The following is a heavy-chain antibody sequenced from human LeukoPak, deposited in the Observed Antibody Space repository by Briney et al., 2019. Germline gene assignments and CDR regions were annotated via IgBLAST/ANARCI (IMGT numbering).Heavy chain of an antibody. J-gene: IGHJ4*02. CDR1: GGSISSYY. CDR2: IYYSGST. D-gene: IGHD3-22*01. CDR3: ARFRNYYDSSGYPYYFDY. V-gene: IGHV4-59*01. Sequence: SETLSLTCTVSGGSISSYYWSWIRQPPRKGLEWIGYIYYSGSTNYNPSLKSRVTISVDTSKNQFSLKLSSVTAADTAVYYCARFRNYYDSSGYPYYFDYWGQGTLVTVSS.